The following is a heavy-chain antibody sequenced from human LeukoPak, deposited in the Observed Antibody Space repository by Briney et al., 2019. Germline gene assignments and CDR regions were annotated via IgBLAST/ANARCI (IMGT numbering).Heavy chain of an antibody. D-gene: IGHD3-9*01. CDR3: ARDDRVLRYFDWLTS. CDR1: GFTLSSYW. Sequence: GGSLRLSCAASGFTLSSYWMGWVRQAPGKGLEWVANIKQDGSEKYYVDSVKGRFTISRDNAKNSLYLQMNSLRAEDTAVYYCARDDRVLRYFDWLTSWGQGTLVTVSS. J-gene: IGHJ4*02. V-gene: IGHV3-7*01. CDR2: IKQDGSEK.